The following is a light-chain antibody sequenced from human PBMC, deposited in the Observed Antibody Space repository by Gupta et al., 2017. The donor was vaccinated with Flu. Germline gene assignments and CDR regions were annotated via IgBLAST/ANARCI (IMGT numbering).Light chain of an antibody. J-gene: IGKJ4*01. Sequence: DVQITQSPSSLSASVGDRVTITCRASQNIDTSLNWYQYKPGKAPKLLIYAASTLQSGVPLRFSGSGSGTDFTLTITTLQPEDFTSYFCQQSHTTPVSFGGGTKVEF. CDR2: AAS. V-gene: IGKV1-39*01. CDR3: QQSHTTPVS. CDR1: QNIDTS.